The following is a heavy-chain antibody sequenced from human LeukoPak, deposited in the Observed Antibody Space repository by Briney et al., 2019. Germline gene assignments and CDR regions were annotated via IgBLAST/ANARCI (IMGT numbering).Heavy chain of an antibody. CDR2: ISAYNGNT. J-gene: IGHJ4*02. V-gene: IGHV1-18*01. Sequence: ASVKVSCKASGYTFSRYGISWVRQAPGQGLEWMGWISAYNGNTKYAQKLQGRVTMTTDTSTSTAYMELRSLRSDDTAVYYCARLPTNYYDSSGPADYWGQGTLVTVSS. D-gene: IGHD3-22*01. CDR1: GYTFSRYG. CDR3: ARLPTNYYDSSGPADY.